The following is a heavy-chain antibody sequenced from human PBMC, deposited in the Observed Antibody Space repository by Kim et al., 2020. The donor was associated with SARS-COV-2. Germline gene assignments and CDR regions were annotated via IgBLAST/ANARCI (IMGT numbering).Heavy chain of an antibody. Sequence: ADSMKCLITIARENSKNTLYLQMHSLRAEDTAVYYCAGPVGGGYLSEFDYWCQGTLVTVSS. V-gene: IGHV3-30*02. D-gene: IGHD1-26*01. CDR3: AGPVGGGYLSEFDY. J-gene: IGHJ4*02.